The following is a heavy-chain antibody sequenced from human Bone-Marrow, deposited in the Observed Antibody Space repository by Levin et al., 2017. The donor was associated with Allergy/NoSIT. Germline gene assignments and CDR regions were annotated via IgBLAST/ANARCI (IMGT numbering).Heavy chain of an antibody. CDR3: ASCYCTNGVCYKDWFDP. CDR2: MNPNSGNT. CDR1: GYTFTSYD. Sequence: ASVKVSCKASGYTFTSYDINWVRQATGQGLEWMGWMNPNSGNTGYAQKFQGRVTMTRNTSISTAYMELSSLRSEDTAVYYCASCYCTNGVCYKDWFDPWGQGTLVTVSS. V-gene: IGHV1-8*01. D-gene: IGHD2-8*01. J-gene: IGHJ5*02.